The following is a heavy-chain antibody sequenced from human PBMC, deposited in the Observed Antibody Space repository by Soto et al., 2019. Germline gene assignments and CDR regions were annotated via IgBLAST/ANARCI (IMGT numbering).Heavy chain of an antibody. Sequence: EVQLVESGGGLVKPGGSLRLSCAASGFTFSSYSMNWVRQAPGKGLEWVSPISSSSSYIYYADSVKGRFTISRDNAKNSLYLQMNSLRAEDTAVYYCARSSRHWAEFDYWGQGTLVTVSS. CDR1: GFTFSSYS. CDR2: ISSSSSYI. V-gene: IGHV3-21*01. J-gene: IGHJ4*02. D-gene: IGHD6-6*01. CDR3: ARSSRHWAEFDY.